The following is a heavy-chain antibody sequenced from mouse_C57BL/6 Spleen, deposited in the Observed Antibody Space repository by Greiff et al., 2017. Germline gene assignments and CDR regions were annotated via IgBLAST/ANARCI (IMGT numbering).Heavy chain of an antibody. CDR2: IYPGSGNT. V-gene: IGHV1-66*01. J-gene: IGHJ4*01. D-gene: IGHD2-4*01. CDR1: GYSFTSYY. Sequence: QVQLKESGPELVKPGASVKISCKASGYSFTSYYIHWVKQRPGQGLEWIGWIYPGSGNTKYNEKFKGKATLTADTSSSTAYMQLSSLTSEDSAVYYCARCDYDGDYYAMDYWGQGTSVTVSS. CDR3: ARCDYDGDYYAMDY.